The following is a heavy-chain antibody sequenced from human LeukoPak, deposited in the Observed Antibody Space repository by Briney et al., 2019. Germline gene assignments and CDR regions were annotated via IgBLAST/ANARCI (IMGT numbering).Heavy chain of an antibody. CDR1: GLTFDDYA. V-gene: IGHV3-9*01. CDR2: ISWNSGSI. J-gene: IGHJ6*02. D-gene: IGHD6-13*01. CDR3: AKGFYGSTTYYGMDV. Sequence: HPGGSLRLSCAASGLTFDDYAMHWVRQPPGKGLEWVSGISWNSGSIDYADSVEGRFTISRDNARNSLYPQMNSLRAEDTALYYCAKGFYGSTTYYGMDVWGQGTTVTVSS.